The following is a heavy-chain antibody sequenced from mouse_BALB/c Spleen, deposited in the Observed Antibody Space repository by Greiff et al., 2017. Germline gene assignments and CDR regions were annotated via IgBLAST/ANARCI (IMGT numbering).Heavy chain of an antibody. D-gene: IGHD4-1*01. CDR2: ISSGGSYT. Sequence: EVHLVESGGGLVKPGGSLKLSCAASGFTFSSYTMSWVRQTPEKRLEWVATISSGGSYTYYPDSVKGRFTISRDNAKNTLYLQMSSLKSEDTAMYYCTRELTGAMDYWGQGTSVTVSS. CDR3: TRELTGAMDY. CDR1: GFTFSSYT. J-gene: IGHJ4*01. V-gene: IGHV5-6-4*01.